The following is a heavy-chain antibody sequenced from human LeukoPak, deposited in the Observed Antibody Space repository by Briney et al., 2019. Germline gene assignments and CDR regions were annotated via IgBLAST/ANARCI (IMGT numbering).Heavy chain of an antibody. V-gene: IGHV3-30*14. CDR1: GFTFTNFA. J-gene: IGHJ3*02. CDR2: IAFDGSEK. Sequence: PGGSLRLSCVASGFTFTNFALHWVRQAPGKGLEWVALIAFDGSEKYYADSVKGRFTISRDNSKNTLYLQMNSLRAEDTAVYYCASESSGRLSDAFDIWGQGTMVTVSS. D-gene: IGHD6-19*01. CDR3: ASESSGRLSDAFDI.